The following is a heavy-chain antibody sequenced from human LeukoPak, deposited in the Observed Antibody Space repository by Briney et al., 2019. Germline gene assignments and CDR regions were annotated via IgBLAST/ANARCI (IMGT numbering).Heavy chain of an antibody. D-gene: IGHD3-10*02. Sequence: GGSLRLSCAASGFTVSSNYMSWVRQAPGKGLEWVSVIYSGGSTDYADSVKGRFTISRDNAKNSLYLQMNSLRAEDTAVYYCAELGITMIGGVWGKGTTVTISS. CDR1: GFTVSSNY. V-gene: IGHV3-53*01. CDR3: AELGITMIGGV. CDR2: IYSGGST. J-gene: IGHJ6*04.